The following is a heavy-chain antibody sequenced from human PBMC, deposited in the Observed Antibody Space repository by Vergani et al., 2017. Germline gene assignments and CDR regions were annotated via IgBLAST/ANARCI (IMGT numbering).Heavy chain of an antibody. CDR3: ARGAPALLAAAGSELDY. Sequence: EVQLVQSGAEVEKPGESLRISCKGSGYSFTSYWISWVRQMPGKGLEWMGRIDPSDSYTNYSPSFQGHVTISADKSISTAYLQWSSLKASDTAMYYCARGAPALLAAAGSELDYWGQGTLVTVSS. J-gene: IGHJ4*02. CDR2: IDPSDSYT. CDR1: GYSFTSYW. V-gene: IGHV5-10-1*01. D-gene: IGHD6-13*01.